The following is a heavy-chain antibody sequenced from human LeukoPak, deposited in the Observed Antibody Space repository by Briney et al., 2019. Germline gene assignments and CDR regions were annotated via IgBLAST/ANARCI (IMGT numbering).Heavy chain of an antibody. J-gene: IGHJ4*02. Sequence: GGSLRLSCAPSGFMFVDYGLSWVRRAPGKGLEWLCAINYNGAITDYADSVKGRFTISRDNAKNSLYLRMDSLRAEDTALYYCARDRLGPSFSVSHFDLWGQGTLVTVSS. V-gene: IGHV3-20*04. CDR1: GFMFVDYG. CDR3: ARDRLGPSFSVSHFDL. D-gene: IGHD3-3*02. CDR2: INYNGAIT.